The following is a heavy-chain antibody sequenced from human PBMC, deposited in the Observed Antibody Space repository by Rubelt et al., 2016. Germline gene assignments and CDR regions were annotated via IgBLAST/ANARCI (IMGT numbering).Heavy chain of an antibody. CDR3: ARRAQDCSGGSCYSGNWFDL. V-gene: IGHV5-51*01. CDR1: GYSFTRYW. Sequence: PGESLKISCKGSGYSFTRYWIGWVRQLPGKGLEWMGIIYPGDSDTRYGPSFEGQVTISADKSMSTAYLQWGSLKASDTAMYYCARRAQDCSGGSCYSGNWFDLWGQGTLVTVSS. CDR2: IYPGDSDT. D-gene: IGHD2-15*01. J-gene: IGHJ5*02.